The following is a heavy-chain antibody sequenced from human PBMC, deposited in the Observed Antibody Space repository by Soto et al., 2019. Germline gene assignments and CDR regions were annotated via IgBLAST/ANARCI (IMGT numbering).Heavy chain of an antibody. J-gene: IGHJ3*02. Sequence: QVQLVESGGGVVQPGRSLRLSCAASGFTFSSYGMHWVRQAPGKGLEWVAVISYDGSNKYYADSVKGRFTISRDNSKNTLYLQMNSLRAEDTAVYYCAKEQWLVRTINDAFDIWGQGTMVTVSS. D-gene: IGHD6-19*01. CDR3: AKEQWLVRTINDAFDI. CDR2: ISYDGSNK. V-gene: IGHV3-30*18. CDR1: GFTFSSYG.